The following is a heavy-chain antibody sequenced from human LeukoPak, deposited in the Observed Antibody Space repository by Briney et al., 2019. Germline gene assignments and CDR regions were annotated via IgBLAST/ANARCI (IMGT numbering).Heavy chain of an antibody. CDR3: ARATGGAAAADFDP. J-gene: IGHJ5*02. V-gene: IGHV4-31*03. CDR2: IYYSGST. D-gene: IGHD6-13*01. CDR1: GGSISSGGYY. Sequence: SQTLSLTCTVSGGSISSGGYYWSWIRQHPGKGLEWIGYIYYSGSTYYNPSLKSRVFISLNTSQNQVSLQLSSVTAADTAVYYCARATGGAAAADFDPWGQGTLVTVSS.